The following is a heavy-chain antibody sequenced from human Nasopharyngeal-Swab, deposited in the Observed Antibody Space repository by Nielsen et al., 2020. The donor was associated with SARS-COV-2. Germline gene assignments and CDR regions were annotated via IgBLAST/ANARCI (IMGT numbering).Heavy chain of an antibody. D-gene: IGHD5-24*01. J-gene: IGHJ4*02. CDR1: GGTFKTFS. V-gene: IGHV1-69*04. Sequence: SVKVSCKASGGTFKTFSINWVRQAPGQGLQWMGRIVPILGIVNYAQRFQGRVTFTADESTSTAYMDLSSLLSDDTAVYYCARDQEMATAAYSDWGQGTLVTVSS. CDR2: IVPILGIV. CDR3: ARDQEMATAAYSD.